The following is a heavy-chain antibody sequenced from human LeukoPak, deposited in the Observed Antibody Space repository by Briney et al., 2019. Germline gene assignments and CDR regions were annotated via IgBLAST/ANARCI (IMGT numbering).Heavy chain of an antibody. CDR3: ARIHYYDSSGYYFALDY. D-gene: IGHD3-22*01. V-gene: IGHV4-59*01. Sequence: SETLSLTCTVSGGSISSYYWSWIRQPPGKGLEWIGYIYYSGSTNYNPSLKSRVTISVDTSKNQFSLKLSSVTAADTAVYYCARIHYYDSSGYYFALDYWGQGTLVTVSS. CDR2: IYYSGST. CDR1: GGSISSYY. J-gene: IGHJ4*02.